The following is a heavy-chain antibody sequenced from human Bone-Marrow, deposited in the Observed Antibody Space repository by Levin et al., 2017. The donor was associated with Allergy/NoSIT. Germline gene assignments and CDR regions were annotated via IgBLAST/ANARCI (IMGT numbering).Heavy chain of an antibody. D-gene: IGHD2-2*01. CDR3: SGGVNYCSSTSCADYYYGMDV. V-gene: IGHV1-3*02. J-gene: IGHJ6*02. CDR2: SNAGNGDT. Sequence: ASVKVSCKASGYAFTTYAMHWVRQAPGQRLEWLGWSNAGNGDTKYSHEFQGRVTITRDTSASTAYMELSSLRSDDMAGYYCSGGVNYCSSTSCADYYYGMDVWGQGTTVTVSS. CDR1: GYAFTTYA.